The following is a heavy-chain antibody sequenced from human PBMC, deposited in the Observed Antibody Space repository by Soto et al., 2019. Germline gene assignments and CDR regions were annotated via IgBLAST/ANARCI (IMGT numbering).Heavy chain of an antibody. Sequence: ASVKVSCKASGYTFTSYYMHWVRQAPGQGLEWMGRISAYNGSTSYAQKLQGRVTMTTDTSTSTAYMELRSLRSDDTAVYYCAHLATVNDAFDIWGQGTMVTVSS. D-gene: IGHD4-17*01. CDR2: ISAYNGST. CDR3: AHLATVNDAFDI. V-gene: IGHV1-18*04. CDR1: GYTFTSYY. J-gene: IGHJ3*02.